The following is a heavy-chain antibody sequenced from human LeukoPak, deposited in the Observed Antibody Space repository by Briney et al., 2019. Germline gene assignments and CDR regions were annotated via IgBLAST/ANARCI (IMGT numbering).Heavy chain of an antibody. J-gene: IGHJ6*02. CDR3: AGLMFRGLRLAGYSGMDV. Sequence: GGSLRLSCAASGFTFSDYYMSWIRQAPGKGLEWVSYISSSGSTIYYADSVKGRVTISRDNAKNSLYLQMNSLRAADTAVYYCAGLMFRGLRLAGYSGMDVWGQGTTVTVSS. D-gene: IGHD3-16*01. CDR1: GFTFSDYY. CDR2: ISSSGSTI. V-gene: IGHV3-11*04.